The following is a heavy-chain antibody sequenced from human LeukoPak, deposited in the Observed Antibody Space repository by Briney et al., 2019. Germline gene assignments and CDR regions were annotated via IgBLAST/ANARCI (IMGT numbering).Heavy chain of an antibody. D-gene: IGHD6-6*01. J-gene: IGHJ5*02. CDR3: ARVDSSFSWFDP. V-gene: IGHV1-2*02. CDR2: INPNSGGT. Sequence: ASVKVSCKASGYTFAGYYMHWVRQAPGQGLEWMGWINPNSGGTNYAQKFQGRVTMTRDTSISTAYMELSRLRSDGTAVYYCARVDSSFSWFDPWGQGTLVTVSS. CDR1: GYTFAGYY.